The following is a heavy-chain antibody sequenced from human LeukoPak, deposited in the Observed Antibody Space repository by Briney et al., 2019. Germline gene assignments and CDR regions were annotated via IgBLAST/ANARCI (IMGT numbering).Heavy chain of an antibody. Sequence: PKASVKVSCKASGYIFTGYYMHWVRQAPGQGLEWMGWISTYNGNTNYAQKFQGRVTMTTDTSTSTAYMELRSLRSDDTAVYYCARIKWELLGPFDYWGQGTLVTVSS. CDR1: GYIFTGYY. V-gene: IGHV1-18*04. CDR3: ARIKWELLGPFDY. J-gene: IGHJ4*02. CDR2: ISTYNGNT. D-gene: IGHD1-26*01.